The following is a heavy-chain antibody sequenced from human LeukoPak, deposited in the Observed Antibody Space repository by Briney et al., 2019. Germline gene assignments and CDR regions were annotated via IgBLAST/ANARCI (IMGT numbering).Heavy chain of an antibody. V-gene: IGHV1-2*02. Sequence: ASVKVSCKASGYTFTGYYMHWVRQAPGQGPEWMGWINPYNGDTNYAEKFQGRVTLTRDTSIRTAYMELSRLRSDDTAVYYCARDLGRRGYWPFVWGQGTLVTVSS. CDR2: INPYNGDT. CDR1: GYTFTGYY. J-gene: IGHJ4*02. D-gene: IGHD3-22*01. CDR3: ARDLGRRGYWPFV.